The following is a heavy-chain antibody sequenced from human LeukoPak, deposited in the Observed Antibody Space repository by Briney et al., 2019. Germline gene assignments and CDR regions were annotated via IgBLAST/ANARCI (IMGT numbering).Heavy chain of an antibody. J-gene: IGHJ4*02. V-gene: IGHV1-18*04. Sequence: ASVKVSCKASGYTFTGYYMHWVRQAPGQGLEWMGWINPNSGNTNYAQKLQGRVTMTTDTSTSTAYMELRSLRSDDTAVYYCARGGSFDWLSGFDYWGQGTLVTVSS. D-gene: IGHD3-9*01. CDR1: GYTFTGYY. CDR2: INPNSGNT. CDR3: ARGGSFDWLSGFDY.